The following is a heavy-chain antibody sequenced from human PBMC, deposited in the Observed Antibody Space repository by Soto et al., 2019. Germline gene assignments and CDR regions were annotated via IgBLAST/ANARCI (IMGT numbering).Heavy chain of an antibody. Sequence: PGVYLRLSCAASGFTFSTYWMSWVRQAPGKGLEWVANIKQDGSEKYYVDSVKGRFTISRDNAKNSLYVQMNSLRAEDTAVYYCAREGGYCSGGRCYGGFDMWGQGTMVTVSS. CDR3: AREGGYCSGGRCYGGFDM. J-gene: IGHJ3*02. D-gene: IGHD2-15*01. CDR1: GFTFSTYW. V-gene: IGHV3-7*01. CDR2: IKQDGSEK.